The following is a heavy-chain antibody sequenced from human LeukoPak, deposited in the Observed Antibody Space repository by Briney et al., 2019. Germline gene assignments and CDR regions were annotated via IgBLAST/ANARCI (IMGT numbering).Heavy chain of an antibody. CDR3: ARGYYYFDY. V-gene: IGHV4-59*01. CDR2: IYYSGST. CDR1: GGSISGYY. Sequence: PSETLSLTCTVSGGSISGYYWSWIRQPPGKGLEWIGYIYYSGSTNYNPSLKSRVTISVDTSKNQFSLKLSSVTAADTAVYYCARGYYYFDYWGRGTLVTVSS. D-gene: IGHD3-10*01. J-gene: IGHJ4*02.